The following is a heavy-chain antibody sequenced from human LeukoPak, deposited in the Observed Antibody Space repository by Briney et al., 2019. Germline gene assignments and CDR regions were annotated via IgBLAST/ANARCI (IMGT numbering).Heavy chain of an antibody. D-gene: IGHD5-12*01. CDR1: GGSITSDAYY. CDR2: VHYSGAT. J-gene: IGHJ4*02. Sequence: SETLSLTCTVSGGSITSDAYYWGWIRPPPGKGLEWIASVHYSGATYYNPSLKSRVTISVDTSKNHFSLKLSSVTAADTAVYYCARRGGYSGYGPFDYWGQGTLVTVSS. V-gene: IGHV4-39*02. CDR3: ARRGGYSGYGPFDY.